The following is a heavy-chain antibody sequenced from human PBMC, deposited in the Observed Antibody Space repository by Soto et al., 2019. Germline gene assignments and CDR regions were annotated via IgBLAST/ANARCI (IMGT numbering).Heavy chain of an antibody. CDR1: GGTFSSYT. CDR2: IIPILGIA. D-gene: IGHD3-22*01. Sequence: QVQLVQSGAEVKKPGSSVKVSCKASGGTFSSYTISWVRQAPGQGLEWMGRIIPILGIANYAQKFQGRVTITADKSTSTASMELSSLRSEDTAVYYCARSGEDYYDFSYWGQGTLVTVSS. CDR3: ARSGEDYYDFSY. J-gene: IGHJ4*02. V-gene: IGHV1-69*02.